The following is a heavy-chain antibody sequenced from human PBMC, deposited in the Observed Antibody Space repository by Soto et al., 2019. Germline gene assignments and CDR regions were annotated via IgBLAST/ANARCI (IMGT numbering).Heavy chain of an antibody. V-gene: IGHV1-69*12. CDR2: IIPMFGTA. CDR1: GGTFSTYA. J-gene: IGHJ4*02. CDR3: ASGIQLWLRRINNGYSG. Sequence: QVQLVQSGAEVKKPESSVKVSCKAPGGTFSTYAISWVRQAPGQGLEWMGGIIPMFGTANYAQRFQVRVTITADESTNTVYMELSSLRSEATAVYFCASGIQLWLRRINNGYSGWGQGTLVTVSS. D-gene: IGHD5-18*01.